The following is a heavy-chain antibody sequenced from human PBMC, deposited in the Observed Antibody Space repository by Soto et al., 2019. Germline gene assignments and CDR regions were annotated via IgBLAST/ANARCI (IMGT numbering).Heavy chain of an antibody. Sequence: ASVKVSCKVSGYTLTELSMHWVRQAPGKGLEWMGGFDPEDGETIYAQKFQGRVTMTEDTSTDTAYMELSSLRSEDTAVYYCATYSSGWYVETYDIWGQGTMVTVSS. D-gene: IGHD6-19*01. CDR3: ATYSSGWYVETYDI. V-gene: IGHV1-24*01. J-gene: IGHJ3*02. CDR1: GYTLTELS. CDR2: FDPEDGET.